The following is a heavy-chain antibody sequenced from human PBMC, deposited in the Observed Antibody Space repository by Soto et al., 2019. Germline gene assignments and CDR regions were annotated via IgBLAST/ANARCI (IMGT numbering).Heavy chain of an antibody. Sequence: QVQLVQSGAEVKKPGASEKVSCKASGYTFTSYGISWVRQAPGQGLEWMGWISAYNGNTNYAQKLQGRVTMTTDTSTSTAYMELRSLRSDDTALYYCARVPLYYDILTGYYSYYYYYGMDVWGQGTTVTVSS. J-gene: IGHJ6*02. D-gene: IGHD3-9*01. V-gene: IGHV1-18*04. CDR1: GYTFTSYG. CDR3: ARVPLYYDILTGYYSYYYYYGMDV. CDR2: ISAYNGNT.